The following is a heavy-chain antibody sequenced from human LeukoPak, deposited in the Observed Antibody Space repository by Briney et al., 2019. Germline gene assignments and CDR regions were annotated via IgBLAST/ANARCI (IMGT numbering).Heavy chain of an antibody. CDR1: GGSVSSGSYY. CDR3: ARVGYYDSSGWAAFDI. J-gene: IGHJ3*02. CDR2: IYYSGST. Sequence: SETLSLTCTVSGGSVSSGSYYWSWIRQPPGKGLEWIGYIYYSGSTNYNPSLKSRVTISVDTSKNQFSLKLSSVTAADTAVYYCARVGYYDSSGWAAFDIWGQGTMVTVSS. D-gene: IGHD3-22*01. V-gene: IGHV4-61*01.